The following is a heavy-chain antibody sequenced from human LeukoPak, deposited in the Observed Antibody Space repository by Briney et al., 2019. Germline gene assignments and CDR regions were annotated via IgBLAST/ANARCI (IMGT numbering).Heavy chain of an antibody. Sequence: GRSLRLSCVASGFVFSRYGMHWVRQAPGKGLEWVAIISNDGSETYYVDSVKGRFTISRDNSKNMLYLQVNSLRVEDTAVYYCAKSWDTVTRARTYFDYWGQGTLVIASS. CDR3: AKSWDTVTRARTYFDY. CDR1: GFVFSRYG. D-gene: IGHD4-17*01. V-gene: IGHV3-30*18. J-gene: IGHJ4*02. CDR2: ISNDGSET.